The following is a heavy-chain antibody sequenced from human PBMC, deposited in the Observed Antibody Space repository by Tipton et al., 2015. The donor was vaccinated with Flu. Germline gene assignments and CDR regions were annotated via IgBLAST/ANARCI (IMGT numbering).Heavy chain of an antibody. CDR1: GDSISGSYY. CDR2: IYHTGST. V-gene: IGHV4-38-2*02. J-gene: IGHJ5*02. CDR3: ARDFGDLNWFDP. D-gene: IGHD4-17*01. Sequence: LRLSCTVSGDSISGSYYWGWIRQAPGKGLEWIGNIYHTGSTYHNPSLKSRVTMSVDTSRNHLSLRLRSVTAADMAMYYCARDFGDLNWFDPWGQGTLVTVSS.